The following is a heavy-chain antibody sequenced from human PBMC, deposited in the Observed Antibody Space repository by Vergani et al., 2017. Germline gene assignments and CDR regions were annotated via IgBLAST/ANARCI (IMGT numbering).Heavy chain of an antibody. V-gene: IGHV1-2*04. J-gene: IGHJ6*02. CDR2: INPNSGGT. CDR3: AKHGSGSWDGRYYYGMDV. CDR1: GYTFTGYY. Sequence: QVQLVQSGAEVKKPGASVKVSCKASGYTFTGYYMHWVRQAPGQGLEWMGWINPNSGGTNYAQKFQGWVTMTRDTSISTAYMELSRLRSDDTAVYYCAKHGSGSWDGRYYYGMDVWGQGTTVTVSS. D-gene: IGHD3-10*01.